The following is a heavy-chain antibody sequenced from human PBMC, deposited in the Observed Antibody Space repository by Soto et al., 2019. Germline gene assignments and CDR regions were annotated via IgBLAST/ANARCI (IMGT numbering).Heavy chain of an antibody. Sequence: NPSETLSLTCTVSGGSISSNYWTWIRQPPGKGLEWIGYVYNSGSTNYNPSLKSRVTISEDTSKSQFSLKVNSMTAADTAVYYCATAGQWELLNWFDPWGQGTLVTVSS. CDR2: VYNSGST. CDR3: ATAGQWELLNWFDP. CDR1: GGSISSNY. J-gene: IGHJ5*02. D-gene: IGHD1-26*01. V-gene: IGHV4-59*01.